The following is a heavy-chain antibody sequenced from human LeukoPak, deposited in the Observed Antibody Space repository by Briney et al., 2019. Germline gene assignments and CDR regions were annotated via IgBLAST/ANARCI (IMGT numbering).Heavy chain of an antibody. CDR1: GFTFSRFG. J-gene: IGHJ4*02. Sequence: GRSLRLSCAASGFTFSRFGMHWVRQAPGKGLEWVAVIWYDGSNKYYADSVKGRFTISRDNSKNTLYLEMNSLRAEDTAVYYCARDYYYDSSGYWDYYFDYWGQGILVSVSS. CDR2: IWYDGSNK. V-gene: IGHV3-33*01. CDR3: ARDYYYDSSGYWDYYFDY. D-gene: IGHD3-22*01.